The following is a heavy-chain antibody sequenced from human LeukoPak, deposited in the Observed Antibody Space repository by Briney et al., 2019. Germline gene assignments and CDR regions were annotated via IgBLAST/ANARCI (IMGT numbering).Heavy chain of an antibody. CDR1: GDSVSSNSDA. J-gene: IGHJ6*03. CDR2: TYYRSKWYN. Sequence: SQTLSLTYAISGDSVSSNSDAWNWVRQSPSRGLEWLGRTYYRSKWYNDYAVSVKSRITINPDTSKNQFSLQLNSVTPEDTAVYYCARGSRNYYYYYMDVWGKGTTVTVSS. V-gene: IGHV6-1*01. D-gene: IGHD1-14*01. CDR3: ARGSRNYYYYYMDV.